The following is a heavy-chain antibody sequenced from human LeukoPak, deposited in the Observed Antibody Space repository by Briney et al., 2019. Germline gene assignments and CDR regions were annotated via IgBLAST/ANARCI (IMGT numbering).Heavy chain of an antibody. J-gene: IGHJ4*02. CDR3: ARGSSSSWLYYFDS. Sequence: GGSLRLSCAASEFSFSSYWMHWVRQAPGKGLVWVSGTNSDGGSTSYAESVKRRFTISRDNAKNTLYLQMSSLSAEDTAVYYCARGSSSSWLYYFDSWGQGTLVTVSS. D-gene: IGHD6-13*01. CDR1: EFSFSSYW. V-gene: IGHV3-74*01. CDR2: TNSDGGST.